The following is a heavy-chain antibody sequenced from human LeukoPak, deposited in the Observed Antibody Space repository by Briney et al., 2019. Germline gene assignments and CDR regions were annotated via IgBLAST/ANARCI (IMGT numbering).Heavy chain of an antibody. V-gene: IGHV1-46*01. CDR2: INPSGGST. CDR3: ATAKFGGNSYFDY. D-gene: IGHD4-23*01. J-gene: IGHJ4*02. Sequence: ASVKVSCKASGYTFTSYFIHWVRQAPGQGLVWMGIINPSGGSTNYAQKFQGRVTMTRDTSTSTVYVELSSLRSEDTAVYYCATAKFGGNSYFDYWGQGTLVTVSS. CDR1: GYTFTSYF.